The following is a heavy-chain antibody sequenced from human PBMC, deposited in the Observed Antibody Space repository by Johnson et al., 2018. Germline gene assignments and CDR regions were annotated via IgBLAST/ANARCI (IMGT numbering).Heavy chain of an antibody. V-gene: IGHV3-21*01. J-gene: IGHJ1*01. CDR2: ISSSSSYI. D-gene: IGHD3-22*01. CDR3: ASHRRYYDSSGRLLRH. Sequence: VRLGQSGGGLVEHGGSLRLCCAASGFTFSSYSMNWVRQAPGKGLEWVSSISSSSSYIYYADSVKGRFTISRDNAKNSLYLQMNRPRAEDTAVYYCASHRRYYDSSGRLLRHWGQGTLVTVSS. CDR1: GFTFSSYS.